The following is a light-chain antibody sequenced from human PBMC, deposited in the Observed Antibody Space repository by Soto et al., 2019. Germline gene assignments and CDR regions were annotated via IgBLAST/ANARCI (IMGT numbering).Light chain of an antibody. V-gene: IGLV1-44*01. CDR3: AAWDDSLNGLYV. Sequence: QSVLTQPPSASGTPGQRVTISCSGSSSNIGSNTVNWYQQLPGTAPKLLIYSSNQRPSGVPDRFSGSKSGTSASLAISGLQSEDEADYYCAAWDDSLNGLYVFGTWTKVTVL. J-gene: IGLJ1*01. CDR2: SSN. CDR1: SSNIGSNT.